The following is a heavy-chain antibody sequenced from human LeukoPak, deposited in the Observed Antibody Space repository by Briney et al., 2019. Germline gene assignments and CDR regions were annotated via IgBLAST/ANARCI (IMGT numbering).Heavy chain of an antibody. CDR2: INHSGST. Sequence: SETLSLTCAVYGGSFSGYYWSWIRQPPGKGLEWIGEINHSGSTNYNPSLKGRVTISVATSKNQFSLKLSSVTAADTAVYYCARERKSSSSAFDYWGQGTLVTVSS. CDR3: ARERKSSSSAFDY. J-gene: IGHJ4*02. D-gene: IGHD6-13*01. V-gene: IGHV4-34*01. CDR1: GGSFSGYY.